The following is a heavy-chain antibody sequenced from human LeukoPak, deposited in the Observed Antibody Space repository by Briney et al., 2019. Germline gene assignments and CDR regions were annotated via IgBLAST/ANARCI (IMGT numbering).Heavy chain of an antibody. D-gene: IGHD3-22*01. CDR2: IYPGDSDT. V-gene: IGHV5-51*01. CDR3: ARQDERYYDSSGYYNWFDP. CDR1: GYSFISYW. J-gene: IGHJ5*02. Sequence: GESLKISCKGSGYSFISYWIGWVRQMPGKGLEWMGIIYPGDSDTRYSPSFQGQVTISADKSISTAYLRWSSLKASDTAMYYCARQDERYYDSSGYYNWFDPWGQGTLVTVSS.